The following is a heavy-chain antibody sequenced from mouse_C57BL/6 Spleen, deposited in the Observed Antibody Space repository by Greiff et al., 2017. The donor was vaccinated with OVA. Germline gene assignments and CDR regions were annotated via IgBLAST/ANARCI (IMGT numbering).Heavy chain of an antibody. D-gene: IGHD2-4*01. CDR1: GYAFTNYL. CDR2: INPGSGGT. Sequence: QVQLQQSGAELVRPGTSVKVSCKASGYAFTNYLIEWVKQRPGQGLEWIGVINPGSGGTNYNEKFKGKATLTADKSSSTAYMQLSSLTSEDSAVYFCARVCDYDLFAYWGQGTLVTVSA. V-gene: IGHV1-54*01. J-gene: IGHJ3*01. CDR3: ARVCDYDLFAY.